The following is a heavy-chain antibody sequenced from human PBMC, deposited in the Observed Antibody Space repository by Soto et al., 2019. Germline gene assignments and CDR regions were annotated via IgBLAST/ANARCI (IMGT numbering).Heavy chain of an antibody. CDR3: AAQRSGYYDSSGYYYPEPAGRFDY. J-gene: IGHJ4*02. D-gene: IGHD3-22*01. V-gene: IGHV1-58*01. Sequence: SVKVSCKASGFTFTSSAVQWVRQARGQRLEWIGWIVVGSGNTNYAQKFQERVTITRDMSTSTAYMELSSLRSEDTAVYYCAAQRSGYYDSSGYYYPEPAGRFDYWGQGTLVTVYS. CDR1: GFTFTSSA. CDR2: IVVGSGNT.